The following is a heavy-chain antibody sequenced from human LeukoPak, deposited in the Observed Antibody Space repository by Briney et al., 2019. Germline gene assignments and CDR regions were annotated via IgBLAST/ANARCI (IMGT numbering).Heavy chain of an antibody. CDR1: GYTFTSYD. CDR2: VDPNSGNT. J-gene: IGHJ3*02. V-gene: IGHV1-8*03. Sequence: ASVKVSCKASGYTFTSYDINWVRQATGQGLEWMGWVDPNSGNTAYSQKFQGRVTITRNTSISTAYMELSSLRSEDTAVYYCARGGGAFDIWGQETMVTVSS. CDR3: ARGGGAFDI.